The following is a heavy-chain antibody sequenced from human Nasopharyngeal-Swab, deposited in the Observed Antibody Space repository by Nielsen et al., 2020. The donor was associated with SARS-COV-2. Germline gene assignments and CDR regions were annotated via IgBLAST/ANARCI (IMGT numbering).Heavy chain of an antibody. V-gene: IGHV3-7*01. CDR2: IKQDGSEK. Sequence: GESLKISCAASGFTFSSYWMSWVRQAPGKGLEWVANIKQDGSEKYYVDSVKGRFTISRDNAKNSLYLQMNSLRAEDTAVYYCARERGNSLDHWGQGTLVTVSS. J-gene: IGHJ4*02. CDR1: GFTFSSYW. CDR3: ARERGNSLDH. D-gene: IGHD4-23*01.